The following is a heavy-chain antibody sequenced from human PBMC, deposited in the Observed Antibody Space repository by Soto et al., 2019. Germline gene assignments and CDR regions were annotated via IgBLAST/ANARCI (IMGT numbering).Heavy chain of an antibody. CDR2: IYPGNSDI. CDR3: ARLGIWSYGLDV. CDR1: GYSFTTYW. J-gene: IGHJ6*02. Sequence: GESLKISCQGSGYSFTTYWIGWVRQMPGKGLEWMGIIYPGNSDIRYSPSFQGQVTISADKSISTAYLKWSGLKASDTAMYYCARLGIWSYGLDVWGQGTTVTVSS. V-gene: IGHV5-51*01. D-gene: IGHD3-16*01.